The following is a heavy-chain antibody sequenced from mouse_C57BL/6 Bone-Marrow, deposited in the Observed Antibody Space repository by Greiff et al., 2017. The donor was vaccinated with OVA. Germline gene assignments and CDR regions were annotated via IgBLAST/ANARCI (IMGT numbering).Heavy chain of an antibody. Sequence: EVKLQESGGDLVKPGGSLKLSCAASGFTFSSYGMSWVRQTPDKRLEWVATISSGGSYTYYPDSVKGRFTISRDNAKNTLYLQMSSLKSEDTAMYYCARHRYGSSYWFAYWGQGTLVTVSA. D-gene: IGHD1-1*01. CDR3: ARHRYGSSYWFAY. J-gene: IGHJ3*01. CDR2: ISSGGSYT. V-gene: IGHV5-6*01. CDR1: GFTFSSYG.